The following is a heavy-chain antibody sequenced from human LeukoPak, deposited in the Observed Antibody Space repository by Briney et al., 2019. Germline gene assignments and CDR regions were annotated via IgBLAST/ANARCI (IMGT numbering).Heavy chain of an antibody. CDR3: ARGGGYYDSSGYYYIVGAFDI. Sequence: SGTLSLTCAVSGGSITSNIWWTWVRQPPGEGLEWIGEISHSGSTNYNPSLKSRVTISVDKSKNQFSLKLSSLTAADTAVYYCARGGGYYDSSGYYYIVGAFDIWGQGTMVTVSS. V-gene: IGHV4-4*02. CDR1: GGSITSNIW. J-gene: IGHJ3*02. CDR2: ISHSGST. D-gene: IGHD3-22*01.